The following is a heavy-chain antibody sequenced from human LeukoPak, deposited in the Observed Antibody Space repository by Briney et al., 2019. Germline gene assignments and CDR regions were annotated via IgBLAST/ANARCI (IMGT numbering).Heavy chain of an antibody. V-gene: IGHV1-69*06. CDR3: ARYERSHFDY. CDR1: GGTFSSYA. CDR2: IIPIFGTA. Sequence: SVKVSCKASGGTFSSYAISWVRQAPGQGLEWMGGIIPIFGTANYAQRFQGRVTITADKSTSTAYMELSSLRSEDTAVYYCARYERSHFDYWGQGTLVTVSS. D-gene: IGHD2-8*01. J-gene: IGHJ4*02.